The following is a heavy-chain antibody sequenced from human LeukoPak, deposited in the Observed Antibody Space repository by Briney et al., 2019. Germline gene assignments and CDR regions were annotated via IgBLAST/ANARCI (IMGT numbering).Heavy chain of an antibody. Sequence: GGSLRLSCAASGFTFSNAWMSWVRQAPGKGLEWVGRIKSKTDGGTTDYAAPVKGRFTISRDDSKNTLYLQMNSLRPEYTAVYYCAKDNYYGSGTYYPYYFDYWGQGTLVTVSS. J-gene: IGHJ4*02. CDR2: IKSKTDGGTT. D-gene: IGHD3-10*01. V-gene: IGHV3-15*01. CDR3: AKDNYYGSGTYYPYYFDY. CDR1: GFTFSNAW.